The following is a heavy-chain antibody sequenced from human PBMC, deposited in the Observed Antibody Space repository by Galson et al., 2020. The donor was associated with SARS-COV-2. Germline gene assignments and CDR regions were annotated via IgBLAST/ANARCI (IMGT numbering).Heavy chain of an antibody. Sequence: ASVKVSCKASGYTFTSYGISWVRQAPGQGLEWMGWISAYNGNTNYAQKLQGRVTMTTDTSTSTAYMELRSLRSDDTAVYYCARAPLRGAVAGYYYYYGMDVWGQGTTVTVSS. J-gene: IGHJ6*02. CDR2: ISAYNGNT. CDR3: ARAPLRGAVAGYYYYYGMDV. CDR1: GYTFTSYG. D-gene: IGHD6-19*01. V-gene: IGHV1-18*01.